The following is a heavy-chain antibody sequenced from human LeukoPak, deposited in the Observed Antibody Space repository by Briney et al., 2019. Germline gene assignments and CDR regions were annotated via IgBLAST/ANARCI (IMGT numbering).Heavy chain of an antibody. Sequence: ETLSLTCTVSGGSISSGGYYWSWIRQHPGKGLEWVANINKDGGEKYYVDSVKGRFTISRDNAKNSLYLQMNSLRADDTAVYYCVKDSPPRYSGSPPAYWGQGTLVTVSS. CDR1: GGSISSGGYY. D-gene: IGHD1-26*01. V-gene: IGHV3-7*03. CDR3: VKDSPPRYSGSPPAY. J-gene: IGHJ4*02. CDR2: INKDGGEK.